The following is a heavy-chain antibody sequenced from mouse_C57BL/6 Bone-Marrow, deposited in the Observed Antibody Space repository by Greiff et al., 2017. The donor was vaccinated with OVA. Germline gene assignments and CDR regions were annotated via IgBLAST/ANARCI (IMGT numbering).Heavy chain of an antibody. D-gene: IGHD1-1*01. V-gene: IGHV1-72*01. Sequence: QVQLQQPGAELVKPGASVKLSCKASGYTFTSYWMHWVKQRPGRGLEWIGRIDPSSGGTKYTEKFKSKATLTVDKPSSTAYMQISSLTSEDSAGYYCARDGSSYEGVDYWGQGTTLTVSS. CDR2: IDPSSGGT. CDR3: ARDGSSYEGVDY. CDR1: GYTFTSYW. J-gene: IGHJ2*01.